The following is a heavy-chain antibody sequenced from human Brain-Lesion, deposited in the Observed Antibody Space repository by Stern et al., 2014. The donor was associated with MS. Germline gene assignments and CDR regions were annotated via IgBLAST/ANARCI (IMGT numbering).Heavy chain of an antibody. CDR1: GGSISSGGYY. CDR3: ARGRVVPGFQYYATDV. D-gene: IGHD2-2*01. J-gene: IGHJ6*02. CDR2: IFNSGST. V-gene: IGHV4-61*02. Sequence: VQLVEYDPGLVKPSQTLSLSCTVSGGSISSGGYYWSWIRQPAGKGLEWIGRIFNSGSTSYNPSLKSRVTISIDTSKNHFSLRLNPMTAADTAVYYCARGRVVPGFQYYATDVWGQGTTVIVSS.